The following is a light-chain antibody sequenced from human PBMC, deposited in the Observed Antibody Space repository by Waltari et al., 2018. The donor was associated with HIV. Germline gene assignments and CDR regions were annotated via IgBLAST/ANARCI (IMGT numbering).Light chain of an antibody. CDR2: EIM. CDR3: NSYTGTRMM. J-gene: IGLJ3*02. CDR1: SSAAGPYNF. Sequence: QSALTQPPSASGSPGQSVTISCTGVSSAAGPYNFVSWYHQHPGKVPKLIIYEIMKRPSGVPDRFSGSKSGDTASLTVSGLQAEDEADYYCNSYTGTRMMFGGGTKLTVL. V-gene: IGLV2-8*01.